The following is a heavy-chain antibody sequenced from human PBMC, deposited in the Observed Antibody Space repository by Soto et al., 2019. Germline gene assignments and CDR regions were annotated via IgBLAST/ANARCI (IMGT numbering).Heavy chain of an antibody. V-gene: IGHV3-9*01. CDR2: INWDGGSI. CDR1: GFSFDENA. CDR3: ASEIGSSWARGAFDF. Sequence: EVQVVESGGGLVQPGRSLRLSCATSGFSFDENAMHWVRQAPGKGLEWVSGINWDGGSIGYADSVKGRFTISRDNAKISLYLQKNRLRSENRPLYYGASEIGSSWARGAFDFGGQGTMAGVPS. D-gene: IGHD6-13*01. J-gene: IGHJ3*01.